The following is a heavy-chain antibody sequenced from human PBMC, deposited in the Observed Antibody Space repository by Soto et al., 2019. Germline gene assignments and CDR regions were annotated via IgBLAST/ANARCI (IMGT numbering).Heavy chain of an antibody. V-gene: IGHV1-18*04. CDR2: ISAYNGNT. D-gene: IGHD4-4*01. CDR1: VYTFTSYG. Sequence: ASVKVSGKASVYTFTSYGITWVRQAPGQGLEWMGWISAYNGNTNYAQKLQGRVTMTTDTSTSTAYMELRSLRSDDTAVYYCARSRLQPDYYYYYHMDVWGQGTTVTVSS. CDR3: ARSRLQPDYYYYYHMDV. J-gene: IGHJ6*02.